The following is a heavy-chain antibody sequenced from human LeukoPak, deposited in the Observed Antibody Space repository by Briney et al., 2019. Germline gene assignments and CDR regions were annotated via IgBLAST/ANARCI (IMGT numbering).Heavy chain of an antibody. V-gene: IGHV4-31*03. CDR1: GGSLSSGGYY. Sequence: SQTLSLTCTVSGGSLSSGGYYWSWIRQHPGKGLEWIGYIYYSGSTYYNPSLKSRVTISVDTSKNQFSLKLSSVTAADTAVYYCARETYDSSGYYYEAAFDIWGQGTMVTVSS. CDR2: IYYSGST. J-gene: IGHJ3*02. D-gene: IGHD3-22*01. CDR3: ARETYDSSGYYYEAAFDI.